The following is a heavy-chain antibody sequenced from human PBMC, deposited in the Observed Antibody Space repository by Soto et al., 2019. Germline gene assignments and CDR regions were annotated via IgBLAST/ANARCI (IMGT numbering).Heavy chain of an antibody. CDR2: IYTSGST. CDR3: AREMTASQWIQLWSDYYYGMDV. J-gene: IGHJ6*02. D-gene: IGHD5-18*01. V-gene: IGHV4-4*07. CDR1: GGSISSYY. Sequence: SETLSLSCTVSGGSISSYYWSWIRQPAGKGLEWIGRIYTSGSTNYNPSLKSRVTMSVDTSKNQFSLKLSSVTAADTAVYYCAREMTASQWIQLWSDYYYGMDVWGPATTVTVS.